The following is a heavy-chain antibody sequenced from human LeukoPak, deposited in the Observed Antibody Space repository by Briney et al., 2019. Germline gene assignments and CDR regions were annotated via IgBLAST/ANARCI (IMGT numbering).Heavy chain of an antibody. V-gene: IGHV1-2*02. CDR3: ARVKYCSSTSCYPHFDY. Sequence: ASVKVSCKASGYIFTGYYMHWVRQAPGQGLEWMGWINPNSGGTNYAQKFQGRVTMTRDTSISTAYMELSRLRSDDTAVYYCARVKYCSSTSCYPHFDYWGQGTLVTVSS. CDR1: GYIFTGYY. CDR2: INPNSGGT. J-gene: IGHJ4*02. D-gene: IGHD2-2*01.